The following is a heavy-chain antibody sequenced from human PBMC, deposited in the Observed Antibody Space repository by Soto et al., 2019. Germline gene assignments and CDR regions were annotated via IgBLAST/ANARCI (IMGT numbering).Heavy chain of an antibody. CDR2: ISGSGGST. CDR1: GFTFSSYA. J-gene: IGHJ5*02. CDR3: VTGGYSSSYGGWFDP. D-gene: IGHD6-13*01. Sequence: EVQLLESGGGLVQPGGSLRLSCAASGFTFSSYAMSWVRQAPGKGLEWVSAISGSGGSTYYADSVKGRFTISRDNSKNTLYLQMNSLRAEDTAVYYCVTGGYSSSYGGWFDPWGQGTLVTVSS. V-gene: IGHV3-23*01.